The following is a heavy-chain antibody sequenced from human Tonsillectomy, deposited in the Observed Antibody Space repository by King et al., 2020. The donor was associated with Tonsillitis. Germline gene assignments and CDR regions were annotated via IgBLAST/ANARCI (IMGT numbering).Heavy chain of an antibody. CDR1: GFTFGDYA. CDR2: IRSKVYGGTT. J-gene: IGHJ4*02. D-gene: IGHD1-7*01. Sequence: VQLVESGGGLVQPGRSLRLSCTASGFTFGDYAMNWVRQAPGKGLEWVGFIRSKVYGGTTEYAASVKGRFTISRDDSKTIAYLQMNSLKTEDTAVYLCTRIITGTTPDYWGQGTLVTVSS. CDR3: TRIITGTTPDY. V-gene: IGHV3-49*04.